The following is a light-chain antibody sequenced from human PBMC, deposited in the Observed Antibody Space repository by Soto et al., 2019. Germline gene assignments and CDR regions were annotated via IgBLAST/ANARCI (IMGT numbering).Light chain of an antibody. J-gene: IGKJ2*01. CDR3: QQYNSLHT. CDR2: KAS. V-gene: IGKV1-5*03. Sequence: DIQMTQSPSTLSASVGDRVTITCRASQSISSWLAWYQQKPGQAPKLLIYKASSFESGVPSRFSGSGSGTEFTLTISSLQPDDFATYYCQQYNSLHTFGQVTKLEIK. CDR1: QSISSW.